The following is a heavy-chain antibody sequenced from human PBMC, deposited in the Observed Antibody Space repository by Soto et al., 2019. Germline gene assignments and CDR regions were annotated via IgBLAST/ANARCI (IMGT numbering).Heavy chain of an antibody. CDR1: GFTFSSYG. CDR3: ATGGWPDY. CDR2: ISYDGSNK. Sequence: GGSLRLSCAASGFTFSSYGMHWVRQAPGKGLEWVTVISYDGSNKYYADSVKGRFTISRDNSKNTLYLQMNSLRAEDPAVYYCATGGWPDYWGHGTLVTVSS. V-gene: IGHV3-30*03. D-gene: IGHD3-22*01. J-gene: IGHJ4*01.